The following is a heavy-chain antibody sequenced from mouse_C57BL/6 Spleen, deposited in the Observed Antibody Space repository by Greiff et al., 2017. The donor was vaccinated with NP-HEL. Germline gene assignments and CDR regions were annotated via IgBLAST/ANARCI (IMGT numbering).Heavy chain of an antibody. CDR2: ISSGGDYI. CDR3: TREASTTARGYFDV. Sequence: EVQLVESGEGLVKPGGSLKLSCAASGFTFSSYAMSWVRQTPEKRLEWVAYISSGGDYIYYADTVKGRFTISRDNARNTLYLQMSSLKSEDTAMYYCTREASTTARGYFDVWGTGTTVTVSS. D-gene: IGHD1-2*01. CDR1: GFTFSSYA. J-gene: IGHJ1*03. V-gene: IGHV5-9-1*02.